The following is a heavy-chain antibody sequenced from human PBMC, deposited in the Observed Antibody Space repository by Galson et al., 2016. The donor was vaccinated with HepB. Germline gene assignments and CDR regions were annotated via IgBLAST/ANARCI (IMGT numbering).Heavy chain of an antibody. J-gene: IGHJ3*02. CDR1: GFTFSSCA. V-gene: IGHV3-64D*06. D-gene: IGHD1-1*01. CDR2: ISDNGGST. CDR3: AKDRGWGYTSNAFDI. Sequence: SLRLSCAAPGFTFSSCAMHWVRQAPGKGLESVSAISDNGGSTYYADSVKGRFTISRDNSKNTLYLRMSSLRAEDTAVYYCAKDRGWGYTSNAFDIWGQGTTVTVSS.